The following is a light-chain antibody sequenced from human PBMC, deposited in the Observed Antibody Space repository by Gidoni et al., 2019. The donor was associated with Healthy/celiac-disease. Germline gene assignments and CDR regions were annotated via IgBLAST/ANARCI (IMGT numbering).Light chain of an antibody. CDR3: QQYDNPSIT. V-gene: IGKV1-33*01. CDR1: QDISNY. CDR2: EAS. Sequence: DIQMTQSPSSLSASVGDRVTITCQASQDISNYLNWYQQKPGKAPKRLIYEASNLETGVPSRFSGRGSGTDFTFTISSLQPEDIATYYCQQYDNPSITFGQGTRLEIK. J-gene: IGKJ5*01.